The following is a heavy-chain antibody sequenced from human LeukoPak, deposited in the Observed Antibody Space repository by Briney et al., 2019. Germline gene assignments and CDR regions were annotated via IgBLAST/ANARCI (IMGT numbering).Heavy chain of an antibody. CDR2: INEDGSDK. D-gene: IGHD3-16*01. V-gene: IGHV3-7*04. CDR3: TRDYLGI. CDR1: GFTFSSYW. Sequence: GGSLRLSCAASGFTFSSYWMSWVRQAPGKGLEWVANINEDGSDKYYVDSVKGRFTISRDNAKNSLYLQMSSLRAEDTAVYYCTRDYLGIWGQGTLVTVSS. J-gene: IGHJ4*02.